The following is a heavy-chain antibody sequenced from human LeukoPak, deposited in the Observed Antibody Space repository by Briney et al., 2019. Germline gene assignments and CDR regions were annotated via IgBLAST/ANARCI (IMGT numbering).Heavy chain of an antibody. CDR1: GYTFNSYE. V-gene: IGHV1-8*02. J-gene: IGHJ2*01. Sequence: ASVKVSCKASGYTFNSYEINWVRQASGQSLEWMGWMNPDSGDTGYAQKFQGRVTMTRNTSISTAYMELSSLRSEDTAVYYCAIIDYRDSRGWYFDLWGRGTLVTVSS. D-gene: IGHD4-17*01. CDR3: AIIDYRDSRGWYFDL. CDR2: MNPDSGDT.